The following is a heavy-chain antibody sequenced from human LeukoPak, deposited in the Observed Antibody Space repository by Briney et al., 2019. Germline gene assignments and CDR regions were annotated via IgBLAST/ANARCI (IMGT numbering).Heavy chain of an antibody. J-gene: IGHJ4*02. D-gene: IGHD3-10*01. CDR1: GGSISSSSYY. Sequence: PSETLSLTCTVSGGSISSSSYYWGWIRQPPGKGLEWIVSIYDSGSTYYNPSLKSRVTICVDTSKNQFSLKLSSVTAADTAVYYCARGGAITMVRGVIRPLDYWGQGTLVTVSS. CDR2: IYDSGST. CDR3: ARGGAITMVRGVIRPLDY. V-gene: IGHV4-39*01.